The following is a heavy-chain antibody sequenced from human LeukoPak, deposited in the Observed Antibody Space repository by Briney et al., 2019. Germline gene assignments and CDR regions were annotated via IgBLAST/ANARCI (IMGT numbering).Heavy chain of an antibody. J-gene: IGHJ4*02. CDR3: ARGGGYSYGSFDY. CDR2: INRDGSST. Sequence: GGSLRLTCAASGVIFSNYWMHWVRQAPGKGLVWVSRINRDGSSTSYTDSVKGRFTISRDNAKNTLYLQMNSLRVEDTAVYYCARGGGYSYGSFDYWGQGTLVTVSS. D-gene: IGHD5-18*01. V-gene: IGHV3-74*01. CDR1: GVIFSNYW.